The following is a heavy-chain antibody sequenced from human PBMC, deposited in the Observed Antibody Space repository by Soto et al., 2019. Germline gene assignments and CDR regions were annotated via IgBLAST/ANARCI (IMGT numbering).Heavy chain of an antibody. J-gene: IGHJ6*02. CDR3: ARAYCSGGSCYPSYYYYYYGMDV. V-gene: IGHV4-30-4*01. CDR1: GGSISSGDYY. Sequence: ASETLSLTCTVSGGSISSGDYYWSWIRQPPGKGLEWIGYIYYSGSTYYNPSLKSRVTISVDTSKNQFSLKLSSVTAADTAVYYCARAYCSGGSCYPSYYYYYYGMDVWGQGTTVTVSS. CDR2: IYYSGST. D-gene: IGHD2-15*01.